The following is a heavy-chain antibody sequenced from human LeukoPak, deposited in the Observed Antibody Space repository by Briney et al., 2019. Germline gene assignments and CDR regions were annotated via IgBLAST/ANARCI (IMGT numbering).Heavy chain of an antibody. CDR1: GFTFNSYG. D-gene: IGHD3-22*01. J-gene: IGHJ3*02. CDR3: ARESDSDSAFDI. CDR2: ISYDGSNK. Sequence: GGSLRLSCAASGFTFNSYGMHWVRQAPGKGLEWVAVISYDGSNKYYADSVKGRFTISRDNSKNTLYLQMNSLKTEDTAVYYCARESDSDSAFDIWGQGTMVTVSS. V-gene: IGHV3-30*03.